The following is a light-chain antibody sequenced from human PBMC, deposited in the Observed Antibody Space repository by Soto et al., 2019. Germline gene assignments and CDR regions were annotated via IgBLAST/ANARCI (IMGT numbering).Light chain of an antibody. V-gene: IGKV3-20*01. CDR2: GSS. J-gene: IGKJ2*01. CDR3: QQYGISPQYT. CDR1: QSVRNNY. Sequence: EVVLTQSPGTLSLSPGERATLSCRASQSVRNNYFAWYQQKPGQAPRLLIFGSSDRDTGIPDRFSGSGSGTHFNLTISRLEPEDFAVYYCQQYGISPQYTFGQGTKLEIK.